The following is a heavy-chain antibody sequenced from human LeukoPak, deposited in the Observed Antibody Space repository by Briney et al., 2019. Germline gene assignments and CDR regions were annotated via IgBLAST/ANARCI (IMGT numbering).Heavy chain of an antibody. J-gene: IGHJ4*02. CDR2: IYYSGST. CDR3: ARAEVRPDLRDGRGMWIPHDY. CDR1: GGSISSSSYY. D-gene: IGHD5-24*01. Sequence: PSETLSLTCTVSGGSISSSSYYWGWIRRPPGKGLEWIGSIYYSGSTYYNPSLKSRVTISVDTSKNQFSLKLSSVTAADTAVYYCARAEVRPDLRDGRGMWIPHDYWGQGTLVTVSS. V-gene: IGHV4-39*07.